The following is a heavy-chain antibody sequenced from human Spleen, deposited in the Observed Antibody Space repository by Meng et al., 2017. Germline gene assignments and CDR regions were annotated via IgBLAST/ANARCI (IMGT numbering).Heavy chain of an antibody. V-gene: IGHV3-23*04. Sequence: VRLVESGGGLAQPGGSLRLSCAASGFTFSFYAMSWVRQAPGKGLEWVAVISGSGDSTFYADSVKGRFTVSRDNSKNSLYLQMNSLRAEDTAVYYCNFDFWGQGTLVTVSS. CDR2: ISGSGDST. CDR1: GFTFSFYA. CDR3: NFDF. J-gene: IGHJ4*02.